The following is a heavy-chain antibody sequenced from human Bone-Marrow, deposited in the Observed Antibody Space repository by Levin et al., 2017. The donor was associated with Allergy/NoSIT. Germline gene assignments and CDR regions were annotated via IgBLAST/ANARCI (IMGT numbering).Heavy chain of an antibody. Sequence: ASETLSLTCTVSGGSISSSSYYWGWIRQPPGKGLEWIGSIYYSGSTYYNPSLKSRVTISVDTSKNQFSLKLSSVTAADTAVYYCARHLRAAVDYYYYGMDVWGQGTTVTVSS. J-gene: IGHJ6*02. CDR2: IYYSGST. D-gene: IGHD3-16*01. CDR1: GGSISSSSYY. CDR3: ARHLRAAVDYYYYGMDV. V-gene: IGHV4-39*01.